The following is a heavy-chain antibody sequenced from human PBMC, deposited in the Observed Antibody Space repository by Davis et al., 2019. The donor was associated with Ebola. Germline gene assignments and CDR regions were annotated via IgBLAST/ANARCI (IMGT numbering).Heavy chain of an antibody. D-gene: IGHD6-13*01. CDR1: GGSISSYY. Sequence: MPSETLSLTCNVSGGSISSYYWSWIRQAPGKGLEWIAYIHDSGNTKYNPSLRSRLIISVDRSKNQFSLKLNSVTAADTAMYYCAKSSSWYERDAFDIWGQGTMVTVSS. V-gene: IGHV4-59*01. CDR3: AKSSSWYERDAFDI. J-gene: IGHJ3*02. CDR2: IHDSGNT.